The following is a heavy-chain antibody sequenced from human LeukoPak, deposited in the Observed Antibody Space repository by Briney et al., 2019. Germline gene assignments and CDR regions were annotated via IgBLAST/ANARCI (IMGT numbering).Heavy chain of an antibody. V-gene: IGHV1-69*04. CDR2: IIPILGIA. J-gene: IGHJ4*02. Sequence: SVKVSCKAVGDTFSIYGISWVRQAPGQGLEWMGRIIPILGIANYAQKFQGRVTITADKSTSTAYMELSSLRSEDTAVYYCARAPPNWNDVMADYWGQGTLVTVSS. D-gene: IGHD1-20*01. CDR1: GDTFSIYG. CDR3: ARAPPNWNDVMADY.